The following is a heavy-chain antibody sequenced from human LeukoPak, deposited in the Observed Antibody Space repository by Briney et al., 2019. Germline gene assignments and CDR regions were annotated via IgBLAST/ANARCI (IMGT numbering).Heavy chain of an antibody. V-gene: IGHV3-30-3*01. CDR3: ARDPATYSSGRWGGFDY. J-gene: IGHJ4*02. Sequence: GRSLRLSCAASGFTFSTYAVHWVRQAPGKGLEWVAVISYDGSNKYYTDSVKGRFTISRDNSKNTLYLQMNSLRAEGTAVYYCARDPATYSSGRWGGFDYWGQGTLVTVSS. CDR2: ISYDGSNK. D-gene: IGHD6-19*01. CDR1: GFTFSTYA.